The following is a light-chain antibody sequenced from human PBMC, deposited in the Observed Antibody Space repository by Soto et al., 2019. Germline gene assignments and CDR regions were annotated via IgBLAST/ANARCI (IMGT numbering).Light chain of an antibody. J-gene: IGKJ1*01. V-gene: IGKV3-20*01. CDR3: QQYNNWPRT. CDR2: GAS. Sequence: EIVLTQSPGTLSLSPGERATLSCRASQSVSSSHLAWYQQKPGQAPRLLISGASRRATGIPDRFSGSGSGTDFTLTISRLEPEDFAVYYCQQYNNWPRTFGQGTKVDNK. CDR1: QSVSSSH.